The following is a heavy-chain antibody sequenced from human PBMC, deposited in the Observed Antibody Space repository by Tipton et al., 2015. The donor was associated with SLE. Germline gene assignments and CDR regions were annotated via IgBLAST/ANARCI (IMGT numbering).Heavy chain of an antibody. D-gene: IGHD5-24*01. CDR2: IYYSGST. J-gene: IGHJ6*02. V-gene: IGHV4-61*05. Sequence: TLSLTCTVSGGSISSTSYYWSWIRQHPGKGLEWIGYIYYSGSTYYNPSLKSRVTISVDTSKNQFSLKLSSVTAADTAVYYCARHPDGYYYYYGLDVWGQGTTVTVSS. CDR1: GGSISSTSYY. CDR3: ARHPDGYYYYYGLDV.